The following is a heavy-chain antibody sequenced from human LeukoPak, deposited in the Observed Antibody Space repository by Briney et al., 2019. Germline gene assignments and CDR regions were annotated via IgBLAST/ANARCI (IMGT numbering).Heavy chain of an antibody. Sequence: GGSLRLSCAASGFTFSSYWMSWVRQAPGKGLEWVSSISSSSSYIYYADSVKGRFTISRDNSKSTLYLQMNSLRAEDTAVYYCARATSLVPFDYWGQGTLVTVSS. CDR2: ISSSSSYI. J-gene: IGHJ4*02. CDR1: GFTFSSYW. CDR3: ARATSLVPFDY. D-gene: IGHD2-2*01. V-gene: IGHV3-21*04.